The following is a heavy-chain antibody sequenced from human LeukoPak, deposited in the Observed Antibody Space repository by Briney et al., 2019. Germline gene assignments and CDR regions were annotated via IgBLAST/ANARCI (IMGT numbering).Heavy chain of an antibody. V-gene: IGHV3-23*01. Sequence: PGGSLRLSCAASGFTFSSYNMNWVRQPPGKGLEWVSTIRSSGDTTFYADSVKGRFTISRDNSKNTLSLQMNSLRDEDTAVYYCARGWGSSWSYLYFGYWGQGTLVTVSS. CDR3: ARGWGSSWSYLYFGY. J-gene: IGHJ4*02. D-gene: IGHD6-13*01. CDR2: IRSSGDTT. CDR1: GFTFSSYN.